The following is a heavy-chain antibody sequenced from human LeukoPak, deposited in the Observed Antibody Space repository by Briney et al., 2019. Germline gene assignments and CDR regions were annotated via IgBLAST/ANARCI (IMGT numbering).Heavy chain of an antibody. J-gene: IGHJ4*02. CDR3: ARDPGRAIFELGY. V-gene: IGHV1-8*01. Sequence: GASVKVSCKPSGYTFTTYDINWVRQATGQGLEWMGWMNPNSGNTGYAQKFQGRVTMTRNTSISTAYMELSSLRSEDTAVYYCARDPGRAIFELGYWGQGTLVTVSS. D-gene: IGHD3/OR15-3a*01. CDR1: GYTFTTYD. CDR2: MNPNSGNT.